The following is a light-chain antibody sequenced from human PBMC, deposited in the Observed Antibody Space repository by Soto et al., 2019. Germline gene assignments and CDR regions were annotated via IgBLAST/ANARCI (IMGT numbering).Light chain of an antibody. J-gene: IGLJ2*01. CDR3: EAWDGSLNVVL. V-gene: IGLV1-44*01. CDR2: SNN. CDR1: NSNIGTNT. Sequence: QSVLTQPPSASGTPGQRVTISCSGSNSNIGTNTVNWYQHLPGSAPKLLIYSNNQSPSGVPDRYSGSKSGTSASLAIIWRQPDDEDDYYCEAWDGSLNVVLFGGGTKLTVL.